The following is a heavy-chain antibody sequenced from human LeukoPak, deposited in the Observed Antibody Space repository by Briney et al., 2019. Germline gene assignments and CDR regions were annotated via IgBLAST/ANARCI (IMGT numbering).Heavy chain of an antibody. D-gene: IGHD6-19*01. J-gene: IGHJ4*02. CDR2: ISGSGGST. Sequence: PGGSLRLSCVVSGFTFSSYAMSWVRQAPGKGLEWVSAISGSGGSTYYADSVKGRFTISRDNSKNTLYLQMNSLRAEDTAVYYCAKDGYSSGWYDYWGQGTLVTVSS. CDR1: GFTFSSYA. CDR3: AKDGYSSGWYDY. V-gene: IGHV3-23*01.